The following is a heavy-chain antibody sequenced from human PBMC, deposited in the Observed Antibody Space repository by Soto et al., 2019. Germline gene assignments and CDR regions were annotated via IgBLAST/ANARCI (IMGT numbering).Heavy chain of an antibody. V-gene: IGHV3-30-3*01. J-gene: IGHJ4*02. CDR2: ISYDGNNK. CDR3: ARTADYGSGSPKFYYFDY. Sequence: QVHLVESGGGVVQPGRSLRLSCAASEITFSTYAMHWVRQAPGKGLEWVAVISYDGNNKYYADSVKGRFTISRDNSKNTLYLQMNSLRAEDTAVYYCARTADYGSGSPKFYYFDYWGQGTLVTVSS. D-gene: IGHD3-10*01. CDR1: EITFSTYA.